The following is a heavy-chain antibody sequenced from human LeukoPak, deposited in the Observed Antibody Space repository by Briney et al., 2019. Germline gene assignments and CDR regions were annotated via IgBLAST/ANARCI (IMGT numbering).Heavy chain of an antibody. Sequence: KCGESLKISCKGSGYSFTSYWIGWVRQMPGKGLEWMGIIYPGDSDTTYSPPFQGQVTISADKSISTAYLQWSSLKASDTAMYYCARQILGDYSESSGYLGPFDYWGQGTLVTVSS. D-gene: IGHD3-22*01. CDR1: GYSFTSYW. CDR2: IYPGDSDT. J-gene: IGHJ4*02. CDR3: ARQILGDYSESSGYLGPFDY. V-gene: IGHV5-51*01.